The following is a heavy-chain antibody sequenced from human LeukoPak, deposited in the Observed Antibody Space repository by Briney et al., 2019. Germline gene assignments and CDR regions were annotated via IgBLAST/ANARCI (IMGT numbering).Heavy chain of an antibody. Sequence: SETLSLTCTVSGDSISSGNYFWTWIRQPPGKGLEWIGYIYHSGGTYYNPSLKSRVTISVDRSKNQFSLKLSSVTAADTAVYYCARPLITMVRGVGPIDIWGQGTMVTVSS. D-gene: IGHD3-10*01. CDR3: ARPLITMVRGVGPIDI. CDR1: GDSISSGNYF. V-gene: IGHV4-30-2*01. J-gene: IGHJ3*02. CDR2: IYHSGGT.